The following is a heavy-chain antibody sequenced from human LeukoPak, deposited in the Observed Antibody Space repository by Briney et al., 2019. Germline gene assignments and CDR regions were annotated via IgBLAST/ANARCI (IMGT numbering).Heavy chain of an antibody. J-gene: IGHJ3*02. CDR3: ATGAYCGGDCFDAFDI. CDR2: IYTSGST. CDR1: GASISSYY. Sequence: NASETLSPTCTVSGASISSYYWNWIRQPAGKGLEWIGRIYTSGSTDYNPSLKSRVTMSVDSSKNQFSLKLSSVTAADTAAYYCATGAYCGGDCFDAFDIWGQGTMVTISS. D-gene: IGHD2-21*01. V-gene: IGHV4-4*07.